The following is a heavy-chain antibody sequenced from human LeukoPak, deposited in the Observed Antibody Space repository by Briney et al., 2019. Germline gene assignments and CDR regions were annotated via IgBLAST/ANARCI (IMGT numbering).Heavy chain of an antibody. Sequence: ASVKVSCKASGYTFTSYDINWVRQATGQGLEWMGWISAYNGNTNYAQKLQGRVTMTTDTSTSTAYMELRSLRSDDTAVYYCARMEYSYGFFDYWGQGTLVTVSS. CDR3: ARMEYSYGFFDY. CDR1: GYTFTSYD. J-gene: IGHJ4*02. CDR2: ISAYNGNT. D-gene: IGHD5-18*01. V-gene: IGHV1-18*01.